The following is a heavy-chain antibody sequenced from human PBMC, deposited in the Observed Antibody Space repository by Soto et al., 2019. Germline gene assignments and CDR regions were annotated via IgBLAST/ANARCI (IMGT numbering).Heavy chain of an antibody. V-gene: IGHV1-2*02. D-gene: IGHD1-1*01. CDR1: GYTFTAYY. Sequence: ASVKVSCKASGYTFTAYYMHWVRQAPGQGLEWMGWINPNSGVTNYAQNFQGRVTMTRDMSISTAYMDLSSLKSDDTAVYYCARALNWNDASYWGQGTLVTAPQ. CDR2: INPNSGVT. CDR3: ARALNWNDASY. J-gene: IGHJ4*02.